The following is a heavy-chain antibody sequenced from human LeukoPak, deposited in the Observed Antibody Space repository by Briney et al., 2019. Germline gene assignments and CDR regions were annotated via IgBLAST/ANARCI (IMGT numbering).Heavy chain of an antibody. CDR2: LYYCGST. D-gene: IGHD3-22*01. V-gene: IGHV4-59*08. CDR3: ARPVHYYDSSGHAFDI. J-gene: IGHJ3*02. CDR1: GGSFSSYY. Sequence: SETLSLTCTVSGGSFSSYYWSWIRQPPGKGLEWIGYLYYCGSTNYNPSLKSRITISLDTSKNQFSLKLSSVTAADTAVYYCARPVHYYDSSGHAFDIWGQGTMVTVSS.